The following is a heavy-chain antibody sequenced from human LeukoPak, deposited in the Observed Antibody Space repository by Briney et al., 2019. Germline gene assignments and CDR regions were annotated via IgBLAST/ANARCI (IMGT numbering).Heavy chain of an antibody. CDR2: INPNSGGT. Sequence: ASVKVSCKASGYTFTGYYMHWVRQAPGQGLEWMGWINPNSGGTNYAQKFQGRVTMTRDTSISTAYMELSRLRSDDTAVYYCARVQLRYFDWITWNGQYYFDYWGQGTLVTVSS. CDR1: GYTFTGYY. J-gene: IGHJ4*02. D-gene: IGHD3-9*01. CDR3: ARVQLRYFDWITWNGQYYFDY. V-gene: IGHV1-2*02.